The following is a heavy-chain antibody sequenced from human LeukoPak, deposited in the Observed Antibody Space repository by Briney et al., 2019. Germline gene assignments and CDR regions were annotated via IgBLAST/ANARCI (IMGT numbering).Heavy chain of an antibody. J-gene: IGHJ4*02. CDR1: GLTFSTSG. V-gene: IGHV3-21*06. D-gene: IGHD1-14*01. Sequence: GGSLRLSCTASGLTFSTSGFNWVRQAPGKGLEWVASICPTGSDRYHADSIKGRFPISRDNANNFLYLQMNSLRAEDTAVYYCATETNGRHYDYWGQGTLLTVSS. CDR3: ATETNGRHYDY. CDR2: ICPTGSDR.